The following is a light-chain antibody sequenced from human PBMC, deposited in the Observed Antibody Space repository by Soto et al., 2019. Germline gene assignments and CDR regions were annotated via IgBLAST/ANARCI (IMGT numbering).Light chain of an antibody. J-gene: IGLJ2*01. CDR2: LSSDGSH. V-gene: IGLV4-69*02. Sequence: QPVLTQSPSASASLGASVKLTCTLSSGRASYTIAWHQQQPGKGPRYLMKLSSDGSHNKGDGIPDRFSGSSSGAERYLTISSLQPDDEADYYCQTWGTGQVIFGGGTKVTVL. CDR3: QTWGTGQVI. CDR1: SGRASYT.